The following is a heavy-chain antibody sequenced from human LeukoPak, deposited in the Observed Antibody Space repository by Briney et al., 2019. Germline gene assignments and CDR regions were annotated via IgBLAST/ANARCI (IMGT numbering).Heavy chain of an antibody. J-gene: IGHJ4*02. Sequence: GGSLRPSCAASGFTFSSYSMNWVRQAPGKGLEWVSSISSSSSYIYCADSVKGRFTISRDNAKNSLYLQMNSLRAEDTAVYYCARAVYCSSTSCYRGYFDYWGQGTLVTVSS. CDR2: ISSSSSYI. D-gene: IGHD2-2*01. CDR3: ARAVYCSSTSCYRGYFDY. CDR1: GFTFSSYS. V-gene: IGHV3-21*01.